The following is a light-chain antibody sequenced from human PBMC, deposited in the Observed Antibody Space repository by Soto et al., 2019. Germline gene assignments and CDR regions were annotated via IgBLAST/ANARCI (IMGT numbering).Light chain of an antibody. CDR1: QGIRSY. J-gene: IGKJ3*01. Sequence: DIQMTQSPSSVSASVGDTVTITCRASQGIRSYLAWFQQKPGKPPKLLISAASALQSGVPSRFSGSGFGTDFTLTISNLQPEDFATYYCQQADSFPYTFGPGTKVDF. V-gene: IGKV1D-12*01. CDR3: QQADSFPYT. CDR2: AAS.